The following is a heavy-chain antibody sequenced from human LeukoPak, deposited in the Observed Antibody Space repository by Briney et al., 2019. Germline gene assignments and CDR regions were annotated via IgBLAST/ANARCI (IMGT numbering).Heavy chain of an antibody. J-gene: IGHJ4*02. CDR2: IYSGGNT. V-gene: IGHV3-66*01. CDR3: AKESLRIAALDY. Sequence: GGSLRLSCAASGFTVSSNYMSWVRQAPGKGLEWVSVIYSGGNTYYADSVKGRFTISRDNSKNTLYLQMNSLRAEDTAVYYCAKESLRIAALDYWGQGTLVTVSS. CDR1: GFTVSSNY. D-gene: IGHD6-6*01.